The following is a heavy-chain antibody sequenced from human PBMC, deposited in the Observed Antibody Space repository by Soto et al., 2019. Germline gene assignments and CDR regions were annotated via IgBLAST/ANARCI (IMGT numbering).Heavy chain of an antibody. CDR3: AKDTYYHDTSGYYVFDY. CDR2: ISSSSSTI. D-gene: IGHD3-22*01. J-gene: IGHJ4*02. V-gene: IGHV3-48*01. Sequence: PGGSLRLSCAASGFTFSSYSMNWVRQAPEKGLERVSYISSSSSTIYYADSVKGRFTISRDNSKNTMYLEMNSLRAEDTAIYFCAKDTYYHDTSGYYVFDYWGQGTLVTVSS. CDR1: GFTFSSYS.